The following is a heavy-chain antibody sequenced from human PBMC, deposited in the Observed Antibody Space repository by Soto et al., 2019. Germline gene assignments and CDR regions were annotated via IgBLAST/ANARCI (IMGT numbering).Heavy chain of an antibody. CDR2: ISGSGGST. CDR1: GFTFSSYA. J-gene: IGHJ4*02. D-gene: IGHD6-19*01. Sequence: EVQLLESGGGLVQPGGSLRLSCAASGFTFSSYAISWVRQAPGQGLEWVAAISGSGGSTYYADSVKGRFTISRDNSNNTLYLQMNSLRAEDTAVYYCAKESVGSGPNTYWCQGTLVTVSS. CDR3: AKESVGSGPNTY. V-gene: IGHV3-23*01.